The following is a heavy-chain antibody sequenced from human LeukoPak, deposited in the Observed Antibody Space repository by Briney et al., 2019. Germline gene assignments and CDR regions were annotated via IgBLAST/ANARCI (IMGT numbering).Heavy chain of an antibody. Sequence: SVKVSCKASGGTFSSYAISWVRQAPGQGLEWMGGIIPIFGTANYAQKFQGRVTITADESTSTAYMELSSLRSEGTAVYYCASYYDSSGYLTLDYWGQGTLVTVSS. CDR1: GGTFSSYA. V-gene: IGHV1-69*13. CDR2: IIPIFGTA. CDR3: ASYYDSSGYLTLDY. J-gene: IGHJ4*02. D-gene: IGHD3-22*01.